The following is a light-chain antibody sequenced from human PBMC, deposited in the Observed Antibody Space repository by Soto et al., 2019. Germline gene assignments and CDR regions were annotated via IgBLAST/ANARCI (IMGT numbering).Light chain of an antibody. V-gene: IGKV1-12*01. CDR2: IAS. CDR1: QDINSW. CDR3: QQSKSFPLT. J-gene: IGKJ4*01. Sequence: DIQMTQSPSSVSASVGDRVTITCRASQDINSWLTWYQQKPGKAPKVLIYIASRLQPGVPSRFSGRGSGTDFSVTISNLQPEDFATYFCQQSKSFPLTLGGGTKMEIK.